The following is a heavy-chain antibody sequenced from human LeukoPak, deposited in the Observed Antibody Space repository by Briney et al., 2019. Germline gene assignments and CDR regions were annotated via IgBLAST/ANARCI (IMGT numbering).Heavy chain of an antibody. CDR2: IKQDGSEK. D-gene: IGHD5-12*01. CDR1: GFTFSSYW. J-gene: IGHJ3*02. V-gene: IGHV3-7*01. Sequence: GGSLRLSCAASGFTFSSYWMSWVRQAPGKGLEWVANIKQDGSEKYYVDSVKGRFTISRDNAKNSLYLQMNSLRAEDTAVYYCARDLALRGYGSDAFDIWGQGTMVTVSS. CDR3: ARDLALRGYGSDAFDI.